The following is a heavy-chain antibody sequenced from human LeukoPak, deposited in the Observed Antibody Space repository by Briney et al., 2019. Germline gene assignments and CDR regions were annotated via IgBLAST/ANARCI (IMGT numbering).Heavy chain of an antibody. V-gene: IGHV3-21*01. Sequence: GGSLRLSCAASVFTFSRYSMNWVRPAPGKGLEWVSSISSSRSYIYYAHSVKGRFTISRDNAKNSVYLEMNSLRADDTAGYYCARSGRLMKGVVEVTALDDWGQGTLVTVSS. J-gene: IGHJ4*02. D-gene: IGHD3-3*01. CDR1: VFTFSRYS. CDR2: ISSSRSYI. CDR3: ARSGRLMKGVVEVTALDD.